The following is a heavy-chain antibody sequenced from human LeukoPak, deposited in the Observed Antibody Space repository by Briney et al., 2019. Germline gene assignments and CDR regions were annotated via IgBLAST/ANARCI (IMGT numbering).Heavy chain of an antibody. Sequence: TGGSLRLSCAASGXTFSSYSMNWVRQAPGKGLEWVSSISSSSSYIYYADSVKGRFTISRDNAKNSLYLQMNSLRAEDTAVYYCATRLNNWNDLFDYWGQGTLVPVSS. CDR2: ISSSSSYI. V-gene: IGHV3-21*01. CDR3: ATRLNNWNDLFDY. J-gene: IGHJ4*02. D-gene: IGHD1-20*01. CDR1: GXTFSSYS.